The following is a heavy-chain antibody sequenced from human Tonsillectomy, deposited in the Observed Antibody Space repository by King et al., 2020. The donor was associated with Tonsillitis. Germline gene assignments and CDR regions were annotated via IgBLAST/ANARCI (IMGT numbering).Heavy chain of an antibody. V-gene: IGHV4-59*08. CDR1: GGSISSYY. J-gene: IGHJ5*02. D-gene: IGHD3-22*01. CDR3: ARNVIADSRGYYYDWFDP. CDR2: IYYNGNT. Sequence: QLQESGPGLVKPSETLSLTCTVSGGSISSYYWTWIRQPPGKGLEWIGYIYYNGNTNYNPSLKSRLTMSLDTSKNQFSLTLGSVTAADTAVYYCARNVIADSRGYYYDWFDPWGQGTLVTVSS.